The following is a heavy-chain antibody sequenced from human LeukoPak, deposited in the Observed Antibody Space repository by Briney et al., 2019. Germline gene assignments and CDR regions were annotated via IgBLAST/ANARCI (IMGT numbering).Heavy chain of an antibody. J-gene: IGHJ5*02. CDR1: GGTFSSYT. CDR3: ARDNGYCSGGSCYWNWFDP. Sequence: ASVKVSCKASGGTFSSYTISWARQAPGQGLEWMGRIIPILGIANYAQKFQGRVTITADKSTSTAYMELSSLRSEDTAVYYCARDNGYCSGGSCYWNWFDPWGQGTLVTVSS. V-gene: IGHV1-69*04. CDR2: IIPILGIA. D-gene: IGHD2-15*01.